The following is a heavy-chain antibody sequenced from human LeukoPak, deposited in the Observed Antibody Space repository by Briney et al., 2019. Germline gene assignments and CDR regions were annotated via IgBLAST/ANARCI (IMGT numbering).Heavy chain of an antibody. CDR1: GFSVSNNY. CDR2: IYSGGDK. CDR3: GGYSSLDH. J-gene: IGHJ4*02. Sequence: GGSLRLSCAASGFSVSNNYMSWVRQAPGKGLEWVSLIYSGGDKRYAASVKGRFTISRDNSKNTLYPQMDSLRVEDTAVYYCGGYSSLDHWGQGTLVTVSS. V-gene: IGHV3-53*01. D-gene: IGHD3-22*01.